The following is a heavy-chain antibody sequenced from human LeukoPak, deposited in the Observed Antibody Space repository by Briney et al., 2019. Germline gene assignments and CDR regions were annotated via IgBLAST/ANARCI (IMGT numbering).Heavy chain of an antibody. D-gene: IGHD6-13*01. CDR3: ARGSKAAPGTFDY. V-gene: IGHV4-59*01. J-gene: IGHJ4*02. Sequence: KTSETLSLTCTVSGGSISSYYWSWIRQPPGKGLEWIGYIYYTGSTDYNPSLKSRVAISVDTSKNQFSLKLSSVTAADTAVYYCARGSKAAPGTFDYWAREPWSPSPQ. CDR2: IYYTGST. CDR1: GGSISSYY.